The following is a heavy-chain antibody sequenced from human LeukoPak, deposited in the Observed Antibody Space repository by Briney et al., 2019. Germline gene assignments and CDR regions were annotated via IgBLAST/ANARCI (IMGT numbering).Heavy chain of an antibody. CDR2: ISYDGSNK. CDR1: GFTFSSYA. Sequence: GGSLRLSCAASGFTFSSYAMHWGRQAPGKGLEWVAVISYDGSNKYYADSVKGRFTISRDNSKNTLYLQMNSLRAEDTAVYYCARGGYSGYDYSPLYYYYMDVWGKGTTVTVSS. D-gene: IGHD5-12*01. CDR3: ARGGYSGYDYSPLYYYYMDV. V-gene: IGHV3-30*04. J-gene: IGHJ6*03.